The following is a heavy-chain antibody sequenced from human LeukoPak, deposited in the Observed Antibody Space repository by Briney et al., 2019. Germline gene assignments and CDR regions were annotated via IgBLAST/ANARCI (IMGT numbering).Heavy chain of an antibody. CDR1: GYTFTIYE. J-gene: IGHJ5*02. CDR3: ARGPRFDP. V-gene: IGHV1-8*01. CDR2: ISPDTGNT. Sequence: WASVKVSCKASGYTFTIYEFNWVRQAPGQGLEWLGYISPDTGNTGYAQKFQGRVTMTRDTSISTTYMELSSLTSEDTAVYYCARGPRFDPWGQGTLVTVSS.